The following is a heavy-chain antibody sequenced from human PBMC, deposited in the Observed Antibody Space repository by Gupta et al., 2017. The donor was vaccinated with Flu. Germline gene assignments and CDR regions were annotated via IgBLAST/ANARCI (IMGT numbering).Heavy chain of an antibody. D-gene: IGHD6-25*01. V-gene: IGHV3-30*10. CDR1: ASPFSIYA. Sequence: QVQLVESGGGVVQPGRSLRLSCAASASPFSIYAIHWVRQAPGKGVEWVAVISTDGRDYYYIDSVKGRFTISRDNSRNTLYLQMNSLRAEDTAVYYGAKDVCKSAAYYFDYCGQVTLRTVSS. CDR3: AKDVCKSAAYYFDY. J-gene: IGHJ4*02. CDR2: ISTDGRDY.